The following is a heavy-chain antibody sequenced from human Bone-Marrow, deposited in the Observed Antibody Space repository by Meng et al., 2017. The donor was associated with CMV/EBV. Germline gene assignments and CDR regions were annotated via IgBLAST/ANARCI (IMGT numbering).Heavy chain of an antibody. CDR1: GYTFTSFW. V-gene: IGHV5-51*01. J-gene: IGHJ4*02. Sequence: GGSLRLSCKTSGYTFTSFWIGWVRQKPGKGLEWTGIIYPGDSDTRYSPSFQGQVTISADKSISTAYLQWSSLEASDTAIYYCARHSGLLYAYQWGQGTLVTVSS. D-gene: IGHD3-16*01. CDR2: IYPGDSDT. CDR3: ARHSGLLYAYQ.